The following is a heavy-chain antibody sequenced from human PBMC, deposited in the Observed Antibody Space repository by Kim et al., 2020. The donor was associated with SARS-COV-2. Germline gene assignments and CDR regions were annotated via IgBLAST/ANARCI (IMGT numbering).Heavy chain of an antibody. J-gene: IGHJ4*02. CDR1: GGSFSGYY. Sequence: SETLSLTCAVYGGSFSGYYWSWIRQPPGKGLEWVGEINHSGSTNYNPSSKSGGTLSVKTSKNQLPLTLSSVTAADTAVYYCAGRQESITMIVVVIPIYGGAFDYWGQETRVTVSS. D-gene: IGHD3-22*01. V-gene: IGHV4-34*01. CDR2: INHSGST. CDR3: AGRQESITMIVVVIPIYGGAFDY.